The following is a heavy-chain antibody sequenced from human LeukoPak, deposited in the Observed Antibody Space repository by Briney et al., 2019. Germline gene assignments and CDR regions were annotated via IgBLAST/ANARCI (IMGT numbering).Heavy chain of an antibody. Sequence: GGSLRLSCAASGFTFSNYAMNLVRQAPGKGLEWVSAISGSGGSTYYADSVKGRFTISRDNSKNTLYLQVNSLRAEDTAVYYYARGLYSSPPWGQGILVTVSS. CDR3: ARGLYSSPP. J-gene: IGHJ4*02. CDR2: ISGSGGST. V-gene: IGHV3-23*01. D-gene: IGHD6-13*01. CDR1: GFTFSNYA.